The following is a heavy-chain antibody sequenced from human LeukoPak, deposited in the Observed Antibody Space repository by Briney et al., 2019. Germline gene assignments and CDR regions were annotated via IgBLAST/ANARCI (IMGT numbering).Heavy chain of an antibody. D-gene: IGHD3-22*01. V-gene: IGHV4-4*02. J-gene: IGHJ4*02. CDR2: INHSGST. CDR3: ARGALHYYDSSGDFDY. Sequence: SETLSLTCAVSGGSISSSNWWSWVRQPPGKGLEWIGEINHSGSTNYNPSLKSRVTISVDTSKNQFSLKLSSVTAADTAVYYCARGALHYYDSSGDFDYWGQGTLVTVSS. CDR1: GGSISSSNW.